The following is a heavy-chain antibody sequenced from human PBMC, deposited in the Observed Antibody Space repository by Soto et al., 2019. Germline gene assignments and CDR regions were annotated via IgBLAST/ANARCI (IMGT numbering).Heavy chain of an antibody. J-gene: IGHJ5*02. CDR1: GGSLSSGDYY. CDR2: IYYSGST. D-gene: IGHD3-16*02. Sequence: SETLSLTCTVSGGSLSSGDYYWSWIRQPPGKGLEWIGYIYYSGSTYYNPSLKSRVTISVDTSKNQFSLKLSSVTAADTAVYYCARDDRITFGGFIVSNWFAPWGQGPLVTVSS. V-gene: IGHV4-30-4*01. CDR3: ARDDRITFGGFIVSNWFAP.